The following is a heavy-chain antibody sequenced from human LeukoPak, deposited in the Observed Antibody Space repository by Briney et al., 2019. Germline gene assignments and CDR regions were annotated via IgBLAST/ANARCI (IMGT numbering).Heavy chain of an antibody. CDR3: ARHSYYYDSSNSYYYFDY. J-gene: IGHJ4*02. D-gene: IGHD3-22*01. Sequence: PSETLSLTCTVSGGSSSSSSYYWSWIRQPPGKGLEWIGNIYYSGSTYYNPSLKSRVTISVDTSKNQFSLKLSSVTAADTAVYYCARHSYYYDSSNSYYYFDYWGQGTLVTVSS. CDR1: GGSSSSSSYY. V-gene: IGHV4-39*01. CDR2: IYYSGST.